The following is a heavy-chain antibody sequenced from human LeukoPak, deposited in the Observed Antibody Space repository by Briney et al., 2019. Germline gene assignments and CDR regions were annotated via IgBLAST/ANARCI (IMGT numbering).Heavy chain of an antibody. D-gene: IGHD6-19*01. CDR1: GLTFNNYA. CDR2: ISGRGASK. Sequence: PGGSLRLSCAVSGLTFNNYAMSWVRQAPGKGLEWVSGISGRGASKYYADSVEGRFTISRDNSKTTLDLQMNSLRADDTAVYYCAKDYTHSSGWYPDAFDIWGPGTMVTASS. V-gene: IGHV3-23*01. J-gene: IGHJ3*02. CDR3: AKDYTHSSGWYPDAFDI.